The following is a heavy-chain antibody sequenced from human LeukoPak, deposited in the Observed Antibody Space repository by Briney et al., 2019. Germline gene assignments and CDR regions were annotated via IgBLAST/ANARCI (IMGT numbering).Heavy chain of an antibody. J-gene: IGHJ3*01. CDR2: ITSTTSST. CDR1: GFTFSNYA. D-gene: IGHD4-23*01. V-gene: IGHV3-23*01. CDR3: AKDPNGDYVGAFDF. Sequence: GGSLRLSCAASGFTFSNYAITWVRQAPGKGLEWVSTITSTTSSTSYADSVKGRFTISRDNSKRTLYLQMNSLRAEDTAMYYCAKDPNGDYVGAFDFWGQGTLVTVSS.